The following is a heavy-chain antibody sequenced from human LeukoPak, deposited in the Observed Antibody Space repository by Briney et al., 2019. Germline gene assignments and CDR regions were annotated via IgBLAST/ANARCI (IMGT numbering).Heavy chain of an antibody. CDR1: GGSISSGSYY. CDR2: IYHSGST. V-gene: IGHV4-39*07. D-gene: IGHD6-13*01. CDR3: ARENHSSSWSY. J-gene: IGHJ4*02. Sequence: SQTLSLTCTVSGGSISSGSYYWSWVRQPPGKGLEWIGEIYHSGSTNYNPSLKSRVTISVDKSKNQFSLKLSSVTAADTAVYYCARENHSSSWSYWGQGTLVTVSS.